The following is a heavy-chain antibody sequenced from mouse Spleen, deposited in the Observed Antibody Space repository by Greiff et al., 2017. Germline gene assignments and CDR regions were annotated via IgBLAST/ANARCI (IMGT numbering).Heavy chain of an antibody. CDR1: GFTFSDYY. J-gene: IGHJ4*01. CDR2: ISNGGGST. V-gene: IGHV5-12*02. D-gene: IGHD2-4*01. Sequence: EVHLVESGGGLVQPGGSLKLSCATSGFTFSDYYMYWVRQTPEKRLEWVAYISNGGGSTYYPDTVKGRFTISRDNAKNTLYLQMSRLKSEDTAMYYCARQMIYYDHYYAMDYWGQGTSVTVSS. CDR3: ARQMIYYDHYYAMDY.